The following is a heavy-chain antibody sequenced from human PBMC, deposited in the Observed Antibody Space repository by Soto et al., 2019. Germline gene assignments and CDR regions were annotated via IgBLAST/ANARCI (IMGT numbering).Heavy chain of an antibody. CDR1: GFTFDDYA. CDR2: ISWNSGSI. J-gene: IGHJ1*01. D-gene: IGHD3-10*01. CDR3: AKAGIAEYFQH. Sequence: GGSLRLSCAASGFTFDDYAMHWVRQAPGKGLEWVSGISWNSGSIGYADSVKGRFTISRDNAKNSLYLQMNSLRAEDTALYYCAKAGIAEYFQHWGQGTLVTVSS. V-gene: IGHV3-9*01.